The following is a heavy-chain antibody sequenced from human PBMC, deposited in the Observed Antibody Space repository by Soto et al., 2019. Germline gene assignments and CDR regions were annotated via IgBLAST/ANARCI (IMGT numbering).Heavy chain of an antibody. Sequence: EVQLVESGGGLVQPGRSLRLSCAASGFTFDDYAMHWVRQAPGKGLEWVSGISWSSGSIGYADSVKGRFTISRDNAKNSLYLQMNSLRAEDTALYYCAKGMASSRSYWYFDLWGRGTLVTVSS. J-gene: IGHJ2*01. V-gene: IGHV3-9*01. CDR1: GFTFDDYA. D-gene: IGHD5-12*01. CDR2: ISWSSGSI. CDR3: AKGMASSRSYWYFDL.